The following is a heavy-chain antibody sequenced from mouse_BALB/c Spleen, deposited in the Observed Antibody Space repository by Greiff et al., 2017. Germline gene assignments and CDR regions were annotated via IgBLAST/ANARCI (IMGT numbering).Heavy chain of an antibody. V-gene: IGHV5-6*01. D-gene: IGHD2-4*01. CDR3: LITFAY. J-gene: IGHJ3*01. Sequence: EVQRVESGGDLVKPGGSLKLSCAASGFTFSSYGMSWVRQTPDKRLEWVATISSGGSYTYYPDSVKGRFTISRDNARNILYLQMSSLRSEDTAMYYCLITFAYWGQGTLVTVSA. CDR2: ISSGGSYT. CDR1: GFTFSSYG.